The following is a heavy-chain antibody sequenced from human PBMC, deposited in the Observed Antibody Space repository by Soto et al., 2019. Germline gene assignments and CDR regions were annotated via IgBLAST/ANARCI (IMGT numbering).Heavy chain of an antibody. V-gene: IGHV4-31*03. J-gene: IGHJ6*03. CDR1: GGSISSGGYY. CDR3: ARTPYSYMDV. CDR2: IYYSGST. Sequence: SETLSLTCTVSGGSISSGGYYWSWIRQHPGKGLEWIGYIYYSGSTNYNPSLKSRVTISVDTSKNQFSLKLSSVTAADTAVYYCARTPYSYMDVWGKGTTVTVSS.